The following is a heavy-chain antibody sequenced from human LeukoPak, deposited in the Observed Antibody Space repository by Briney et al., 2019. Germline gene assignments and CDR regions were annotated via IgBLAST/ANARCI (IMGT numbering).Heavy chain of an antibody. CDR2: ISWNSGDI. CDR3: AKDVPGTYTPIFDP. CDR1: GFTFENYA. Sequence: GRSLRLSCAASGFTFENYAMSWVRQAPGKGLEWVSFISWNSGDIHYADSVKGRFTISRDDAKNSLYLQMNSLRPEDTALYYCAKDVPGTYTPIFDPWGQGTLVTVSS. V-gene: IGHV3-9*01. J-gene: IGHJ5*02. D-gene: IGHD1-26*01.